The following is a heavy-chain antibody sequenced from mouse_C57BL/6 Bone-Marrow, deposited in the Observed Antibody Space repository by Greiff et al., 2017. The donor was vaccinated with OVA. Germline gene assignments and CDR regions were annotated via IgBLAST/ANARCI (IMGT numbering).Heavy chain of an antibody. J-gene: IGHJ1*03. V-gene: IGHV1-18*01. CDR2: INPNNGGT. Sequence: EVKLQESGPELVKPGASVKIPCKASGYTFTDYNMDWVKQSHGKSLEWIGDINPNNGGTIYNHKFKGKATLTVDKSSSTAYMELRSLTSEDTAVDYCATVSKTLTGKDWYFDVWGTGTTVTVSS. CDR1: GYTFTDYN. D-gene: IGHD4-1*01. CDR3: ATVSKTLTGKDWYFDV.